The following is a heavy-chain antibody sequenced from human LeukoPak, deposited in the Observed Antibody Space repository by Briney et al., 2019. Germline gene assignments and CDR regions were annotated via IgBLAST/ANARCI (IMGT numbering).Heavy chain of an antibody. V-gene: IGHV1-69*04. CDR1: GGTFSSYA. CDR3: ARFIAVAGDRHGDY. CDR2: IIPILGIA. J-gene: IGHJ4*02. D-gene: IGHD6-19*01. Sequence: ASVKVSCKASGGTFSSYAISWVRQAPGQGLEWMGRIIPILGIANYAQKFQGRVTITADKSTSTAYMKLSSLRPEDTAVYYCARFIAVAGDRHGDYWGQGTLVTVSS.